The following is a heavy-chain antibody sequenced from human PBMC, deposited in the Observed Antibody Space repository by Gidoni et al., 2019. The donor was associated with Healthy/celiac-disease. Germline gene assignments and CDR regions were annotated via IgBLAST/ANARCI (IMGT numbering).Heavy chain of an antibody. Sequence: QLQLQESGPGLVKPSETLSLTCTVSGGSISSSDYYWGWIRPPPGKGLEWIGSINYTGTTYYNPSLKSRVTIFVDTSKNQFSLKLSSVTAADTAVYYCARDRSEYINWRYNYHGMDVWGQGTTVTVSS. D-gene: IGHD1-20*01. V-gene: IGHV4-39*01. CDR2: INYTGTT. CDR1: GGSISSSDYY. CDR3: ARDRSEYINWRYNYHGMDV. J-gene: IGHJ6*02.